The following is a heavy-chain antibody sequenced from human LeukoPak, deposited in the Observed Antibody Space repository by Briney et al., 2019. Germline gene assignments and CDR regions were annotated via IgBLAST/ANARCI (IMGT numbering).Heavy chain of an antibody. V-gene: IGHV4-4*07. Sequence: PSETLSLTCTVSGDSISSYYWSWIRQPAGKGLEWIGRIYTRGSTNYNPSIKSRVTMSVDTSKNQFSLKLSSVTAADTAVYYCARDLISSSSLIDFDPWGQGTLVTVSS. D-gene: IGHD6-6*01. CDR1: GDSISSYY. J-gene: IGHJ5*02. CDR3: ARDLISSSSLIDFDP. CDR2: IYTRGST.